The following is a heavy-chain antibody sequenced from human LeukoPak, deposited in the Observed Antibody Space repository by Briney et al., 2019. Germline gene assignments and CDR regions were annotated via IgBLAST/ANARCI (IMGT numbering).Heavy chain of an antibody. CDR2: INPSGGST. D-gene: IGHD3-22*01. CDR3: ARDASGSYDSSGYPTDY. V-gene: IGHV1-46*01. J-gene: IGHJ4*02. Sequence: ASVKVSCKASGYTFTSYYMHWVRQAPGQGLEWMGIINPSGGSTSYAQKFQGRVTMTRDMSTSTVYMELSSLRSEDTAVYYCARDASGSYDSSGYPTDYWGQGTLVTVSS. CDR1: GYTFTSYY.